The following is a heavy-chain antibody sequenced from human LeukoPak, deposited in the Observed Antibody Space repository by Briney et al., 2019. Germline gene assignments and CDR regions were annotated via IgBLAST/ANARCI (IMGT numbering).Heavy chain of an antibody. J-gene: IGHJ6*03. V-gene: IGHV1-24*01. CDR2: FDPEDGGT. CDR1: GYTLTELS. D-gene: IGHD3-10*01. Sequence: ASVKVSCKVSGYTLTELSMHWVRQAPGKGLEWMGGFDPEDGGTIYAQKFQGRVTMTEDTSTDTAYMELSSLRSEDTAVYYCATAAMVRGVFYYYYYMDVWGKGTTVTVSS. CDR3: ATAAMVRGVFYYYYYMDV.